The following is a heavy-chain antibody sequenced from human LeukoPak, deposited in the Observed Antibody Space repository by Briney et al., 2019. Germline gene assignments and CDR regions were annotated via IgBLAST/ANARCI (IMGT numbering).Heavy chain of an antibody. CDR1: GYTFTSYD. CDR3: ARGPGGWGYYYMDV. J-gene: IGHJ6*03. V-gene: IGHV1-8*03. CDR2: MNPNSGNT. D-gene: IGHD6-19*01. Sequence: EASVKVSCKASGYTFTSYDINWVRQATGQGLEWMGWMNPNSGNTGYAQKFQGRVTITRNTSISTAYMELSSLRSEDTAVYYCARGPGGWGYYYMDVWGKGTTVTVSS.